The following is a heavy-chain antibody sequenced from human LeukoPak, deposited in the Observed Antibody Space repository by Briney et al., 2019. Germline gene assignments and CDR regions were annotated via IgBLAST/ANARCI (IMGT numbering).Heavy chain of an antibody. Sequence: ASVKVSCKASGYTFTGYYMHWVRQAPGQGPEWMGWINPNSGGTNYAQKFQGRVTMTRDTSISTAYTELSRLRSDDTAVYYCASDPWGAGYYYYMDVWGKGTTVTVSS. CDR3: ASDPWGAGYYYYMDV. J-gene: IGHJ6*03. V-gene: IGHV1-2*02. D-gene: IGHD3-16*01. CDR1: GYTFTGYY. CDR2: INPNSGGT.